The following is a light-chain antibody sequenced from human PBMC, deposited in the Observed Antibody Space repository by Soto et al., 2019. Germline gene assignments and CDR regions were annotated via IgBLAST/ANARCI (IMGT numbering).Light chain of an antibody. CDR3: QQYGNSPQIT. Sequence: EIVLTQSPGTLSLSPGERATLSCRASQSVRNSYLAWYQQKPGQAPRLLMSGASSRSTGIPDRFSGNGSGTDFTLIISRLEPEDFAVYYCQQYGNSPQITFGQGTRLEIK. V-gene: IGKV3-20*01. CDR2: GAS. CDR1: QSVRNSY. J-gene: IGKJ5*01.